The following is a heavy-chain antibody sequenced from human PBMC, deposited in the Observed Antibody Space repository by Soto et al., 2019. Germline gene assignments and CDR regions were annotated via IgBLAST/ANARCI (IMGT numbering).Heavy chain of an antibody. CDR2: INGGTGQT. J-gene: IGHJ6*02. Sequence: ASVKVSCKASGYTFSTHAMHWVRQAPGQSLEWMGWINGGTGQTKHSHRFQDRVTITRDTSASTAYMELSSLRSEDTAVYYCARGKGMEEKYYYYGLDIRGHGTKVTVS. CDR1: GYTFSTHA. CDR3: ARGKGMEEKYYYYGLDI. D-gene: IGHD1-1*01. V-gene: IGHV1-3*01.